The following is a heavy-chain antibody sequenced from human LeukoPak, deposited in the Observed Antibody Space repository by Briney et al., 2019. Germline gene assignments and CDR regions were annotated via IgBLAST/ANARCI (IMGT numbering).Heavy chain of an antibody. CDR2: FYYSGNT. CDR3: ARVSRGYNWFDP. CDR1: GGSISSSGYY. J-gene: IGHJ5*02. V-gene: IGHV4-39*01. Sequence: SETLSLTCTVSGGSISSSGYYWGWIRQPPGKGLEWIGNFYYSGNTYSNPSLKSRVTISVDTSKNQFSLKLSSVTAADTAVYYCARVSRGYNWFDPWGQGTLVTVSS.